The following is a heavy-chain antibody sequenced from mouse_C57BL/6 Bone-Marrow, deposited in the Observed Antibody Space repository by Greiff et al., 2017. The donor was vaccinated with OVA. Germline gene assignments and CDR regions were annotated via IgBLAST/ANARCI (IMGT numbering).Heavy chain of an antibody. CDR1: GYTFTSYW. D-gene: IGHD3-3*01. J-gene: IGHJ2*01. CDR3: AREGAGPDY. CDR2: IDPSDSYT. Sequence: QVQLKQPGAELVKPGASVKLSCKASGYTFTSYWMQWVKQRPGQGLEWIGEIDPSDSYTNYNQKFKGKATLTVDTSSSTAYMQLSSLTSEDSAVYYCAREGAGPDYWGQGTTLTVSS. V-gene: IGHV1-50*01.